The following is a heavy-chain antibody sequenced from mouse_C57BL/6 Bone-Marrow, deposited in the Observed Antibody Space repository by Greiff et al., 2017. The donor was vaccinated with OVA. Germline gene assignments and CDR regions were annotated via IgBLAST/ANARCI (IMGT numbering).Heavy chain of an antibody. Sequence: QVQLQQSGPELVKPGASVKISCKASGYAFSSSWMNWVKQRPGQGLEWIGRIYPGDGDTNYNGKFKGKATLTADKSSSTAYMQLSGLTSEDSAVYCWSVYSHYDYWGQGTTLTVSS. CDR3: SVYSHYDY. D-gene: IGHD2-5*01. J-gene: IGHJ2*01. CDR1: GYAFSSSW. V-gene: IGHV1-82*01. CDR2: IYPGDGDT.